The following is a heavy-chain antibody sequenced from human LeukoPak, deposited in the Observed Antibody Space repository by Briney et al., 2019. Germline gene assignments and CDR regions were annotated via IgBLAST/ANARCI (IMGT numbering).Heavy chain of an antibody. J-gene: IGHJ6*03. CDR2: ISWDRGST. V-gene: IGHV3-43D*03. D-gene: IGHD6-19*01. CDR1: GFNFHYYS. CDR3: AKDIRAGSGWYSHHHYYMDV. Sequence: GSLRLSCPASGFNFHYYSMHWVRKAPGTGLEWVSLISWDRGSTYYADSVKGRSRISRDNSKNSLYLQMNSLRAEDTALYYCAKDIRAGSGWYSHHHYYMDVWGKGTTVTVSS.